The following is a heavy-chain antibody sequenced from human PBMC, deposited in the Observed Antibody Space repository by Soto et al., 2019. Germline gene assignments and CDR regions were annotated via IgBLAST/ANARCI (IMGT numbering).Heavy chain of an antibody. CDR1: GYSFTTYW. CDR2: IDHSDSYT. CDR3: VSLFPDSSDYYPPVYLMDV. V-gene: IGHV5-10-1*01. J-gene: IGHJ6*02. Sequence: SGESLKISCKGSGYSFTTYWIRWVRQMPGKGLEWMGRIDHSDSYTNYSPYFQGHVTISVDKSISTAYLQWRSLKAADTAMYYCVSLFPDSSDYYPPVYLMDVWGQVSTVTVAS. D-gene: IGHD3-22*01.